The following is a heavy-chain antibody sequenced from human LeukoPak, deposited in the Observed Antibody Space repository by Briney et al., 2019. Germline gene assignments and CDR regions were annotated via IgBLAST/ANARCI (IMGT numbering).Heavy chain of an antibody. CDR1: GYTFTSYY. V-gene: IGHV1-46*01. J-gene: IGHJ5*02. Sequence: ASVKVSCKASGYTFTSYYMHWVRQAPGQGLEWMGIINPSGGSISYAQKFQGRVTMTRDTSTSTVYMELSSLRSEDTAVYYCARVVYSSGWYGAGWFDPWGQGTLVTVSS. CDR3: ARVVYSSGWYGAGWFDP. D-gene: IGHD6-19*01. CDR2: INPSGGSI.